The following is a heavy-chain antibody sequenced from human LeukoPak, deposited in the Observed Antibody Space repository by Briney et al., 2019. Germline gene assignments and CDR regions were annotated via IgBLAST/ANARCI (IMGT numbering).Heavy chain of an antibody. CDR2: MSSVNSAT. J-gene: IGHJ4*02. D-gene: IGHD3-9*01. V-gene: IGHV3-48*01. CDR1: GFTFSSYS. CDR3: AKKGNLYYDILTGYYTDY. Sequence: GGSLRLSCAASGFTFSSYSMKWVRQAPGKGLEWVSYMSSVNSATYYADSVKGRFAISRDNSKNTLYLQMNSLRAEDTAVYYCAKKGNLYYDILTGYYTDYWGQGTLVTVSS.